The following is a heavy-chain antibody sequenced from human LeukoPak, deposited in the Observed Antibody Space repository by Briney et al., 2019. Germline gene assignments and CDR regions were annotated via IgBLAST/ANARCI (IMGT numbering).Heavy chain of an antibody. V-gene: IGHV4-34*01. Sequence: SEILSLTCAVYGGSFSGYYWSWIRQPPGKGLEWIGEINHSGSTNYNPSLKSRVTISVDTSKNQFSLKLSSVTAADTAVYYCARSAPSSVVPADYWGQGTLVTVFS. CDR3: ARSAPSSVVPADY. CDR2: INHSGST. CDR1: GGSFSGYY. J-gene: IGHJ4*02. D-gene: IGHD2-2*01.